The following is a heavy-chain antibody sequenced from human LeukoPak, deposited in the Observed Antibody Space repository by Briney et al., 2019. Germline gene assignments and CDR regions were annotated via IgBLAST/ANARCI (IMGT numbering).Heavy chain of an antibody. D-gene: IGHD3-3*01. CDR3: AKDGFQSSEWSPPLDY. CDR2: ISGNTGST. V-gene: IGHV3-23*01. J-gene: IGHJ4*02. CDR1: GFTLSNFA. Sequence: GGSLRLSCAVSGFTLSNFAMSWVRQAPGKGLEWVALISGNTGSTYYADSVKGRFTISRDIIKNTLYLQMNSLRAEDTATYYCAKDGFQSSEWSPPLDYWGQGILVVVSS.